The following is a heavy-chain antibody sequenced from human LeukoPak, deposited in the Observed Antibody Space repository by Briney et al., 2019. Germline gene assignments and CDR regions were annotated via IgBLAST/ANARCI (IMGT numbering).Heavy chain of an antibody. CDR1: GFTFSSYA. J-gene: IGHJ4*02. CDR2: VSGSGGGT. CDR3: AKRSCSSSGCYHLDY. Sequence: GGSLRPSCAASGFTFSSYAMGWVRQAPGKGLEWVSLVSGSGGGTYYADSVKGRFTISRDNSKNTLFLQMNSLGAEDTAIYYCAKRSCSSSGCYHLDYWGQGTLVTVSS. V-gene: IGHV3-23*01. D-gene: IGHD2-2*01.